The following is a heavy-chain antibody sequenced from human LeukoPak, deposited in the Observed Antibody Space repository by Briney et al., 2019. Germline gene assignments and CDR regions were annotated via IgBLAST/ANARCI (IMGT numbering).Heavy chain of an antibody. CDR2: IDPSDSYT. D-gene: IGHD2-15*01. J-gene: IGHJ4*02. Sequence: GESLKISCKGSGYSFTSYWISWVRQMPRKGLEWMGRIDPSDSYTNYSPSFQGHVTISADKSISTAYLQWSSLKASDTAMYYCARYCSGGSCYAAHDYWGQGTLVSVSP. CDR3: ARYCSGGSCYAAHDY. CDR1: GYSFTSYW. V-gene: IGHV5-10-1*01.